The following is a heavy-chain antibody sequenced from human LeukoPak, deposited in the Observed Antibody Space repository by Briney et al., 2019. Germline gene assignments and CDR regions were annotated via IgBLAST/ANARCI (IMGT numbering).Heavy chain of an antibody. CDR1: GYTFTSYY. J-gene: IGHJ4*02. CDR3: ARVYYDSGGYSSGEDY. CDR2: INPSGGST. V-gene: IGHV1-46*01. D-gene: IGHD3-22*01. Sequence: ASVKVSCKASGYTFTSYYVHWVRQAPGQGLEWMGIINPSGGSTSYAQKFQGRVTMTRDMSTSTVYMELSSLGSGDTAVYYCARVYYDSGGYSSGEDYWGQGTLVTVSS.